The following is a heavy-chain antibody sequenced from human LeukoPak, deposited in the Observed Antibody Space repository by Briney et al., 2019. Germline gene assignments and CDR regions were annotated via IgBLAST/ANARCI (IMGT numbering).Heavy chain of an antibody. CDR3: AKVAKYYYGSETYYFFEH. J-gene: IGHJ4*02. D-gene: IGHD3-10*01. CDR2: IKQDGTEK. V-gene: IGHV3-7*01. Sequence: GGSLRLSCAASEFTFTTYWMSWVRQAPGKGLEWVANIKQDGTEKYYVDSVKGRFTISRDNAKNSLYLQMNSLRVEGTAVYYCAKVAKYYYGSETYYFFEHWGQGTPVTASS. CDR1: EFTFTTYW.